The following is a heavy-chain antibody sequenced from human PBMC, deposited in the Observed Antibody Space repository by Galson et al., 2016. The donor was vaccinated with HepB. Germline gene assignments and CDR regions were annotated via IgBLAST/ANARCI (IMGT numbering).Heavy chain of an antibody. CDR3: ASPSLSIAAANYYYYYGMDV. CDR2: INPSGGST. D-gene: IGHD6-13*01. V-gene: IGHV1-46*01. J-gene: IGHJ6*02. CDR1: GYTFTKYY. Sequence: SVKVSCKASGYTFTKYYMHWVRQAPGQGLEWMGIINPSGGSTSYAQKFQGGVTMTRDTSTSTVYMELSSLRSEDTAMYYCASPSLSIAAANYYYYYGMDVWGQGTTVTVSS.